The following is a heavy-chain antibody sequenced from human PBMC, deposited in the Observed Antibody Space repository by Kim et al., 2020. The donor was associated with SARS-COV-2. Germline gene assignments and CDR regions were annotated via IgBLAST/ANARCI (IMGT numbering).Heavy chain of an antibody. Sequence: SETLSLTCTVSGGSISSSTYYWGWIRQPPGKGLEWIGSIYYSGSTYYNPSLKSRVTISLDTSKNQFSLKLSSVSAADTAVYYCARDGNLYYYDSSGYYYKAFDFWGQGTLVTVSS. CDR1: GGSISSSTYY. CDR2: IYYSGST. J-gene: IGHJ4*02. V-gene: IGHV4-39*07. D-gene: IGHD3-22*01. CDR3: ARDGNLYYYDSSGYYYKAFDF.